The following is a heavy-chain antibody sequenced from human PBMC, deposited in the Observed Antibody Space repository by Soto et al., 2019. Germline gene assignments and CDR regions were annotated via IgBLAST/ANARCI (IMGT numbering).Heavy chain of an antibody. CDR3: ARDKDWAFDY. Sequence: GSLRLSCAASGFTFSSDWMHWVRQAPGKGLEWVSYIFTTGTTIYYADSVKGRFTVSRDNAKNSVFLLLNSLRAEDTAVYYCARDKDWAFDYWGQGTPVTVSS. CDR1: GFTFSSDW. D-gene: IGHD3-9*01. J-gene: IGHJ4*02. V-gene: IGHV3-48*04. CDR2: IFTTGTTI.